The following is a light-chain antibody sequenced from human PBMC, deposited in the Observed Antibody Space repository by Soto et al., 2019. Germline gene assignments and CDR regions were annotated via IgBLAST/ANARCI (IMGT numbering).Light chain of an antibody. Sequence: EVVLTQSPGTLSLSPGNRATLSCRASQSVKTFLVWYQHRPGQAPRVLIYDASHRASGIPARFSGSGSGTDFTLTISSLEPEDAALYYCQQLSNWPPITFGQGTLLEI. CDR3: QQLSNWPPIT. CDR2: DAS. J-gene: IGKJ5*01. CDR1: QSVKTF. V-gene: IGKV3-11*01.